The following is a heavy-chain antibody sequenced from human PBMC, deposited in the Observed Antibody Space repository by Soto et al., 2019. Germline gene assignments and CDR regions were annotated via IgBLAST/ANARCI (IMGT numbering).Heavy chain of an antibody. J-gene: IGHJ1*01. CDR3: SRALDSSAYYFTAX. Sequence: GSLRLSCTASGFTFGDYAMSWVRQAPGKGLEWVGLIRSRAHGGTTEYAASVKGRLTISRDDSNSIAYLQMNRLKTEETAVYYCSRALDSSAYYFTAXWGQGTLFTVSX. CDR1: GFTFGDYA. CDR2: IRSRAHGGTT. D-gene: IGHD3-22*01. V-gene: IGHV3-49*04.